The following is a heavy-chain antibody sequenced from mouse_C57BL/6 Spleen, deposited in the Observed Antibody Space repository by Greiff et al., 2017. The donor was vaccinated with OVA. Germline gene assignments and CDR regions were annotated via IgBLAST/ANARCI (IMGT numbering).Heavy chain of an antibody. CDR2: ISSGGSYT. D-gene: IGHD2-5*01. CDR1: GFTFSSYG. V-gene: IGHV5-6*01. J-gene: IGHJ3*01. CDR3: ARQYSNSWFAY. Sequence: EVKLVESGGDLVKPGGSLKLSCAASGFTFSSYGMSWVRQTPDKRLEWVATISSGGSYTYYPDSVKGRFTISRDNAKNTLYLQMSSLKSEDTAMYYCARQYSNSWFAYWGQGTLVTVSA.